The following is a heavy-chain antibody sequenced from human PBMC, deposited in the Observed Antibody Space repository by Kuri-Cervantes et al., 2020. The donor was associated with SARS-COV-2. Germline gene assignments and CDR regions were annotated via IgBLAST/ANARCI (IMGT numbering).Heavy chain of an antibody. CDR3: ARGRYCSGGSCYRYYYYGKGV. CDR1: GGSISSYY. J-gene: IGHJ6*02. V-gene: IGHV4-59*12. Sequence: GSLRLSCTVSGGSISSYYWSWIRQPPGKGLEWIGYIYYSGSTNYNPSLKSRVTISVDTSKNQFSLKLSSVTAADTAVYYCARGRYCSGGSCYRYYYYGKGVWGQGTTVTVSS. CDR2: IYYSGST. D-gene: IGHD2-15*01.